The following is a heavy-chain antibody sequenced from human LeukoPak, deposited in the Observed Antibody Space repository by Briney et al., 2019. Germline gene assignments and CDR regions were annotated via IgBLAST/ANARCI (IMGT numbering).Heavy chain of an antibody. CDR3: TGGSGWYSPDY. CDR1: GFTFSDAA. D-gene: IGHD6-19*01. CDR2: IRGKGNSYAT. V-gene: IGHV3-73*01. J-gene: IGHJ4*02. Sequence: GGSLRLSCAASGFTFSDAATNWVRQAPGKGLEWVGHIRGKGNSYATAYAASVRGRFTISRDDSKNTAYLQMNSLKTEDTALYYCTGGSGWYSPDYSGEGALVTVSS.